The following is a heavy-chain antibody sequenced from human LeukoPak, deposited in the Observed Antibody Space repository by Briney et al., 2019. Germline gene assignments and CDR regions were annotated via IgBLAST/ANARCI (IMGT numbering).Heavy chain of an antibody. CDR2: INHSGST. J-gene: IGHJ4*02. CDR3: ARRIFKIQVAGHYDC. Sequence: SETLSLTCAVYGGSFSGYYWSWIRQPPGKGLEWIGEINHSGSTNYNPSLKSRVTISVDTSKNQFSLNLISMTAADTATYYCARRIFKIQVAGHYDCWGQGTLVTVSS. D-gene: IGHD6-19*01. CDR1: GGSFSGYY. V-gene: IGHV4-34*01.